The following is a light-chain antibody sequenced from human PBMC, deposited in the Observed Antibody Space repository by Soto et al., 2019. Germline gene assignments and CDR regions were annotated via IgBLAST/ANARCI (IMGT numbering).Light chain of an antibody. CDR1: QSISNS. Sequence: DIQMTQKNSTRSASVGDRVTMTCGASQSISNSLAWYQQKPGKAPKLLIYRASALQSGVPSRFSGSGSGTEFTLTIDSLQPDDFTTFYCQQYSTYPLTFGGGTKVDIK. CDR2: RAS. J-gene: IGKJ4*01. CDR3: QQYSTYPLT. V-gene: IGKV1-5*03.